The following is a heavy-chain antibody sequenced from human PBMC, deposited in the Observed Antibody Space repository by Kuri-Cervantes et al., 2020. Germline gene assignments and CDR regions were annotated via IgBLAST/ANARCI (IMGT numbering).Heavy chain of an antibody. Sequence: ASVKVSCKASGGTFSSYAISWVRQAPGQRLEWMGWINAGNGYTKYSQKFQGRVTITRDTSANIAYMELSSLRSEDTAVYYCARGMSTSQTNWFDPWGQGTLVTVSS. CDR3: ARGMSTSQTNWFDP. J-gene: IGHJ5*02. CDR2: INAGNGYT. D-gene: IGHD5/OR15-5a*01. V-gene: IGHV1-3*01. CDR1: GGTFSSYA.